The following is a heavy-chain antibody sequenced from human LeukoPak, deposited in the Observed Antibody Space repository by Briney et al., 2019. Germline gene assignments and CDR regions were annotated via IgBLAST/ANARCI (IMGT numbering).Heavy chain of an antibody. CDR2: IWYDGSNK. J-gene: IGHJ4*02. CDR3: ARAGYGDPHFDF. D-gene: IGHD4-17*01. V-gene: IGHV3-33*01. CDR1: GSTFSNYG. Sequence: GGSLRLSCAASGSTFSNYGMHWVRQAPGKGLEWVAAIWYDGSNKYYGDSVKGRFTISRDNSKNTLYLKMNSLRAEDTAAYYCARAGYGDPHFDFWGQGTLVTVSS.